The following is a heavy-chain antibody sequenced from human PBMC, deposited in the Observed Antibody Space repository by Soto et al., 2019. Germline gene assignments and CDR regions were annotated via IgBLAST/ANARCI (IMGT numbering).Heavy chain of an antibody. CDR3: AIDPGYYDLLKLYYRHAFDF. J-gene: IGHJ3*01. Sequence: GGSLRLSCAASGFTFTSYAMHWVRQAPGTGLEGVALISNDGTKKNFADSVKGRFTISRDNSKNTLYLQTNRLRAYDTAVYYCAIDPGYYDLLKLYYRHAFDFWGHGRMV. CDR1: GFTFTSYA. V-gene: IGHV3-30*03. D-gene: IGHD3-9*01. CDR2: ISNDGTKK.